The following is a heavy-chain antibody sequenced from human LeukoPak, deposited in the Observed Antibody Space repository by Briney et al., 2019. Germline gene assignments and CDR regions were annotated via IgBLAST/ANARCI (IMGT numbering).Heavy chain of an antibody. CDR2: ISSSSSFI. CDR1: GFNFSNYS. D-gene: IGHD3-9*01. V-gene: IGHV3-21*01. Sequence: PGGSLRLSCAGSGFNFSNYSMSWVRQAPWKGLEFVSSISSSSSFIYYADSVKGRFTISRDNAKNSLYLQMNSLRAEDTAVYYCAREGGAGYFQLGESDAFDIWGQGTMVTVSS. J-gene: IGHJ3*02. CDR3: AREGGAGYFQLGESDAFDI.